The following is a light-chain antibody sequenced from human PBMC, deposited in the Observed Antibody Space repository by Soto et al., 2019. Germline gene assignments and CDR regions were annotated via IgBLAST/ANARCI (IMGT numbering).Light chain of an antibody. CDR1: QSISSNY. Sequence: EIVLTQSPGTLSLSPGERATLSCRASQSISSNYLAWYQQRPGQAPRLLIFGASYRATGIPDRFSGSGSGTDVTLTISRLEPEDFAVYYCQQYSSSPPEFTFGPGTRVYSK. V-gene: IGKV3-20*01. J-gene: IGKJ3*01. CDR2: GAS. CDR3: QQYSSSPPEFT.